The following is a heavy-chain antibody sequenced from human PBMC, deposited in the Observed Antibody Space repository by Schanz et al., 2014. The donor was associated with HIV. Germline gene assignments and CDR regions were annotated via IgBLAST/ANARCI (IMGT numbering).Heavy chain of an antibody. CDR1: GFTFNSYG. J-gene: IGHJ6*02. D-gene: IGHD3-22*01. CDR3: AKDGNLYDSRYRGKGNYYHYYGMDV. V-gene: IGHV3-30*18. CDR2: ISNDGVNK. Sequence: QVQLVESGGGVVQPGRSLRVSCAASGFTFNSYGMHWVRQAPGKGLEWVAVISNDGVNKHFADSVKGRFTISRDKSKNTLYLQVKRLRTEDTAVYFCAKDGNLYDSRYRGKGNYYHYYGMDVWGQGTTVTVS.